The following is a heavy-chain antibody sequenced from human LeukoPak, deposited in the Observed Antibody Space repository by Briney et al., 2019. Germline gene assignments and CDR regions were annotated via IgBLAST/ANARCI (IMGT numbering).Heavy chain of an antibody. CDR1: GFDLTTYA. J-gene: IGHJ5*02. Sequence: GGSLRLSCAASGFDLTTYAMTWVRQAPAKGQEWVSSIRIGGGGTYYADSVKGWFTISRDNSENTLHLQMNNLRVEDTARYFCARCMVLSQGWCNWFDPWGQGTLVTVSS. D-gene: IGHD6-13*01. CDR2: IRIGGGGT. CDR3: ARCMVLSQGWCNWFDP. V-gene: IGHV3-23*01.